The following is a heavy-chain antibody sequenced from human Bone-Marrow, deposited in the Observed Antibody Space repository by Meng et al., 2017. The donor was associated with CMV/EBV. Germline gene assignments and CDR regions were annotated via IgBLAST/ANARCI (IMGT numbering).Heavy chain of an antibody. J-gene: IGHJ4*02. V-gene: IGHV3-48*03. CDR1: GFTFSEYE. CDR3: ARDPTGSFDY. D-gene: IGHD1-1*01. Sequence: GGSLRLSCTGSGFTFSEYEMNWVRQAPGQGLEWISYISGSGITTYYGDSVKGRFSTSRDNAKNSLYLQMNSLRAEDTAVYYCARDPTGSFDYWGQGTLVTVSS. CDR2: ISGSGITT.